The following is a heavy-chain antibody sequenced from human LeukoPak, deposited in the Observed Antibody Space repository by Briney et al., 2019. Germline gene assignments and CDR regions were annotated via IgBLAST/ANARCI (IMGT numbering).Heavy chain of an antibody. CDR1: GGSISSYY. Sequence: SETLSLTCTVSGGSISSYYWSWIRQPAGKGLEWIGRIHTSGSTNYNPSLKSRVTISVDTSKNQFSLKLSSVTAADTAVYYCARDYYGSGNFDYWGQGTLVTVSS. D-gene: IGHD3-10*01. J-gene: IGHJ4*02. CDR2: IHTSGST. V-gene: IGHV4-4*07. CDR3: ARDYYGSGNFDY.